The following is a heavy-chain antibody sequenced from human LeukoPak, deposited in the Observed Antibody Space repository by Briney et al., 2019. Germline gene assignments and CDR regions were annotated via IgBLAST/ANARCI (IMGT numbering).Heavy chain of an antibody. V-gene: IGHV3-11*01. CDR2: ISSSGSTI. CDR3: ARDKNPEGYYDSSGYYDY. D-gene: IGHD3-22*01. Sequence: GGSLRLSCAASGFTFSDYYMSWIRQAPGKGLEWVSYISSSGSTIYYADSVKGRFTISRDNAKNSLYLQMNSLRAEDTAVYYCARDKNPEGYYDSSGYYDYWGQGTLVTVSS. CDR1: GFTFSDYY. J-gene: IGHJ4*02.